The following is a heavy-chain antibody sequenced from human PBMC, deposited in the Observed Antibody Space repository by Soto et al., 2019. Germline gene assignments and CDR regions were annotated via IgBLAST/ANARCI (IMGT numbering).Heavy chain of an antibody. V-gene: IGHV3-11*01. CDR2: ISSRSSTI. D-gene: IGHD2-8*01. J-gene: IGHJ4*02. Sequence: QVQLVESGGGLVKPGGSLRLSCAASGFTFSDYYMSWIRQAPGRGLEWCSYISSRSSTIFYADSVKGRFTIPRDNVKNSLYLQMNSLRAEDTAVYYCASGTNGAFFVYWGQGILVTVSS. CDR1: GFTFSDYY. CDR3: ASGTNGAFFVY.